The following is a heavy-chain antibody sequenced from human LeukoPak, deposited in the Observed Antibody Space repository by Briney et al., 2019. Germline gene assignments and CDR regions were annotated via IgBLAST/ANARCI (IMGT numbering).Heavy chain of an antibody. CDR2: IYYSGST. CDR3: AGATDDTANYYGTDV. CDR1: GGSISSYY. V-gene: IGHV4-59*01. D-gene: IGHD4-17*01. Sequence: SEALSLTCTVSGGSISSYYWSWIRQPPGKGLEWIGYIYYSGSTNYNPSLKSRVTISVDTSKNQFSLRLSSVTAADTAVYYCAGATDDTANYYGTDVWGQGTTVTVSS. J-gene: IGHJ6*02.